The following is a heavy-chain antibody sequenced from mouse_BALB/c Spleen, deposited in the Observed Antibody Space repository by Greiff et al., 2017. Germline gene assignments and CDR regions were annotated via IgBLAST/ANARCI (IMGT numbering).Heavy chain of an antibody. CDR3: ARLGYYGSSSDY. CDR1: GDSITSCY. CDR2: ISYSGST. V-gene: IGHV3-8*02. Sequence: EVKLMESGPSLVKPSQTLSLTCSVTGDSITSCYWNWIRKFPGNKLEYMGYISYSGSTYYNPSLKSRISITRDTSKNQYYLQLNSVTTEDTATYYCARLGYYGSSSDYWGQGTTLTVSS. D-gene: IGHD1-1*01. J-gene: IGHJ2*01.